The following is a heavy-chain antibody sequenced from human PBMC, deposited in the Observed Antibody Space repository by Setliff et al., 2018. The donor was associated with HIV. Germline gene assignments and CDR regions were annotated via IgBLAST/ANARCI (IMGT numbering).Heavy chain of an antibody. CDR1: GGSISNSNYY. V-gene: IGHV4-39*02. CDR3: ARLASTRDWYFDL. J-gene: IGHJ2*01. CDR2: IYYIGTT. Sequence: SETLSLTFTVSGGSISNSNYYWGWIRQPPGKGLEWVGGIYYIGTTYYNPSLKSRVTISIDTSKNDFSLKLTSVTAADTAMYYCARLASTRDWYFDLWGRGTLVTVSS.